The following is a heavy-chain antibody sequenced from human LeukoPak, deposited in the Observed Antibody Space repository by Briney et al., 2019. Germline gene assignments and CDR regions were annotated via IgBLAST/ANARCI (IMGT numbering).Heavy chain of an antibody. CDR2: IKQDGSEQ. D-gene: IGHD2-8*02. V-gene: IGHV3-7*01. CDR1: GFTFSSYY. J-gene: IGHJ4*02. CDR3: ARGYWAPTY. Sequence: GGSLRLSCAASGFTFSSYYMSWVRQAPGKGLEWVANIKQDGSEQYYADSVKGRFTISRDNAKNSLYLQMNSLRAEDTALYYCARGYWAPTYWGQGTLVAVSS.